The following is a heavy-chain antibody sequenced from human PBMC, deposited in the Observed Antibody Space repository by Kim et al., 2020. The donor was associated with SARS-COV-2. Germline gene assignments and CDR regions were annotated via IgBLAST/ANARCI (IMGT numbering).Heavy chain of an antibody. CDR3: AGGTRGTGSSRDY. V-gene: IGHV4-31*03. CDR2: IYYSGNT. CDR1: GVSFSSGCYY. Sequence: SETLCLTCTASGVSFSSGCYYWIWIRQHTGKVLVWIVYIYYSGNTYYNPSLKSRVTISIDPSKNQFSLKLTSVTAADTAVYYCAGGTRGTGSSRDYWGQGTLVTLSS. J-gene: IGHJ4*02. D-gene: IGHD3-16*02.